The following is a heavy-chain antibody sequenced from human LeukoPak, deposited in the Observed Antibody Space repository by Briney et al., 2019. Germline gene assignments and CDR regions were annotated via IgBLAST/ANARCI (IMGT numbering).Heavy chain of an antibody. J-gene: IGHJ6*03. CDR3: ARDRDILTGYYYYYYYMDV. D-gene: IGHD3-9*01. CDR2: ISSSSSYI. CDR1: GFTFSSYE. Sequence: PGGSLRLSCAASGFTFSSYEMNWVRQAPGKGLEGVSSISSSSSYIYYADSVKGRFTISRDNAKNSVYLQMNSLRAEDTAVYYCARDRDILTGYYYYYYYMDVWGKGTTVTLSS. V-gene: IGHV3-21*01.